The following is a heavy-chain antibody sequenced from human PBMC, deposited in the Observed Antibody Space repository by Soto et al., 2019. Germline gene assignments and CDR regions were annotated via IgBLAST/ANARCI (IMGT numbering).Heavy chain of an antibody. CDR2: ISYDGSNK. CDR1: GFTFSSYG. D-gene: IGHD2-8*01. V-gene: IGHV3-30*18. CDR3: AKLLLSPNGVCSFCMDV. J-gene: IGHJ6*02. Sequence: QVQLVESGGGVVQPGRSLRLSCAASGFTFSSYGMHWVRQAPGKGLEWVAVISYDGSNKYYADSVKGRFTISRDNSKNTLYLQMNSLRAEDTAVYYCAKLLLSPNGVCSFCMDVWGQGTTVTVSS.